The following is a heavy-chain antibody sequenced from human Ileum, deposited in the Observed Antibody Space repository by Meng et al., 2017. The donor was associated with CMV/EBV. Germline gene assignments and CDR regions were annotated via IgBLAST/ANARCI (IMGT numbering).Heavy chain of an antibody. J-gene: IGHJ5*02. CDR3: ARAGHAGWFDP. V-gene: IGHV3-11*04. Sequence: SCAASGFTFSDYDMSWIRQAPGKGLEWVSYISSSGSTIYYADSVKGRFTISRDNAKNSLYLQMNSLRAEDTAVYYCARAGHAGWFDPWGQGTLVTVSS. CDR2: ISSSGSTI. CDR1: GFTFSDYD.